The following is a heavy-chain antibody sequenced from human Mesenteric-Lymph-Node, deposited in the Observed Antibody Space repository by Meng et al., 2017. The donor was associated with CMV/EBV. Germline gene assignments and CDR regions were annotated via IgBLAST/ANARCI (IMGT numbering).Heavy chain of an antibody. V-gene: IGHV4-31*03. Sequence: SETLSLTCTVSGGSISSGGYYWSWIRQHPGKGLEWIGYIYYSGSTYYNPSLKSRVTISVDTSKNQFSLKLSSVTAADTAVYYCARVPQQLVWGYYFDYWGQGTLVTVSS. CDR1: GGSISSGGYY. CDR2: IYYSGST. J-gene: IGHJ4*02. D-gene: IGHD6-13*01. CDR3: ARVPQQLVWGYYFDY.